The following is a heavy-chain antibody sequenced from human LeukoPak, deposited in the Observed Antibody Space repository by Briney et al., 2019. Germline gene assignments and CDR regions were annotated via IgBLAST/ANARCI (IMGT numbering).Heavy chain of an antibody. D-gene: IGHD3-10*01. Sequence: SETLSLTCTVSGGSISSYYWSWIRQPPGKGLEWIGYIYYSGSTNYNPSLKSRVTISVDTPKNQFSLKLSSVTAADTAVYYCAREGYYYGSGSLDYWGQGTLVTVSS. V-gene: IGHV4-59*01. CDR3: AREGYYYGSGSLDY. J-gene: IGHJ4*02. CDR1: GGSISSYY. CDR2: IYYSGST.